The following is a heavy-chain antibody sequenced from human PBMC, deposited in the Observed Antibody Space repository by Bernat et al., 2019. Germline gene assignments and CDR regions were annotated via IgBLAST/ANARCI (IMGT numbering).Heavy chain of an antibody. Sequence: EVQLVESGGDLVQPGGSLRLSCAVSGFTFSTYWMHWVRQDPGKGLGWVSRVNGDGSSAAYAASVKVRFTISRDNAKNTLFLQMDSLRAEDTAVYYCARSLGGPYQFDHWGQGTLVTVSS. V-gene: IGHV3-74*01. J-gene: IGHJ4*02. CDR3: ARSLGGPYQFDH. CDR1: GFTFSTYW. CDR2: VNGDGSSA. D-gene: IGHD2-2*01.